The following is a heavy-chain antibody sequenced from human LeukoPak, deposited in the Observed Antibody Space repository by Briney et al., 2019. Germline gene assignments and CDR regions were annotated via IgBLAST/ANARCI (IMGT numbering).Heavy chain of an antibody. CDR1: GFTVSSNY. CDR2: IYSGGST. CDR3: ARVISITFSHAFDI. D-gene: IGHD3-16*01. V-gene: IGHV3-53*01. Sequence: GGSLRLSCAASGFTVSSNYTSWVRQAPGKGLEWVSVIYSGGSTYYADSVKGRFTISRDNSKNTLYLQMNSLRAEDTAVYYCARVISITFSHAFDIWGQGTMVTVSS. J-gene: IGHJ3*02.